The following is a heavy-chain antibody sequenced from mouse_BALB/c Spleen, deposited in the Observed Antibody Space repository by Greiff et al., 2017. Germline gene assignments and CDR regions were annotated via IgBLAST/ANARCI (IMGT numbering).Heavy chain of an antibody. V-gene: IGHV14-3*02. J-gene: IGHJ2*01. Sequence: EVQLQQSGAELVKPGASVKLSCTASGFNIKDTYMHWVKQRPEQGLEWIGRIDPANGNTKYDPKFQGKATITADTSSNTAYLQRSSLTSEDTAVYYCARDYGSSPLFDTWGQGTTLTVSP. CDR2: IDPANGNT. CDR1: GFNIKDTY. D-gene: IGHD1-1*01. CDR3: ARDYGSSPLFDT.